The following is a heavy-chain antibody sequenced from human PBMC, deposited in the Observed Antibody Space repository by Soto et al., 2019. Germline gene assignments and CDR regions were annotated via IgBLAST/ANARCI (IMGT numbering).Heavy chain of an antibody. V-gene: IGHV4-4*02. CDR1: GGSISSSNW. J-gene: IGHJ6*02. CDR2: SYHSVST. CDR3: ARVSGSYYYGMDV. Sequence: QVQLQESGPGLVKPSGTLSLTCAVSGGSISSSNWWGWVRQPPGKGLEWIGESYHSVSTKYNPSLKSRVTISVDKSKNQFSLKLSSVTAADTAVYYCARVSGSYYYGMDVWGQGTTVTVSS.